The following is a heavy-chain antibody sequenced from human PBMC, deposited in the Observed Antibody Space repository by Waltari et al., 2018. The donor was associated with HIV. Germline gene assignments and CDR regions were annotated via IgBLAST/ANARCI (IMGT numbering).Heavy chain of an antibody. D-gene: IGHD2-15*01. J-gene: IGHJ5*02. CDR3: ARAFGGWSEIDA. CDR2: IWDDGSKK. V-gene: IGHV3-33*01. CDR1: GFSFGPSG. Sequence: QVHLVESGGGLVQPVQSLTLSCAASGFSFGPSGMHWARRAPCQGLEWLAVIWDDGSKKDYGDSVKGRLTISRDNSKNTLFLQIKRLTVEDTAIYYCARAFGGWSEIDAWGQGTLVSVSS.